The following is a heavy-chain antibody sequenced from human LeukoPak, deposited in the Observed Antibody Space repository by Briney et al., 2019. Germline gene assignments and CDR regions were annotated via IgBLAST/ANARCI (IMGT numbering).Heavy chain of an antibody. Sequence: PGRSLRLSCAASGFTFSSYAMHWVRQAPGKGLEWVAVISYDGSNKYYADSVKGRFTISRDNSKNTLYLQMNGLRGEDTAVYYCAKGRNGDNVAEAADIWGQGTMVTVSS. CDR1: GFTFSSYA. CDR2: ISYDGSNK. CDR3: AKGRNGDNVAEAADI. J-gene: IGHJ3*02. V-gene: IGHV3-30*04. D-gene: IGHD4-17*01.